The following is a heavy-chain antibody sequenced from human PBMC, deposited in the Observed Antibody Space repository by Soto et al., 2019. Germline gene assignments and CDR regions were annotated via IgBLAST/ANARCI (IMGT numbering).Heavy chain of an antibody. D-gene: IGHD3-3*01. Sequence: GASVKVSCKASGGTFSSYAISWVRQAPGQGLDLMGGIIPIFGTANYAQKFQGRVTITADESTSTAYMELSSLRSEDTAVYYCARDEYYDFWSGHNWFDPWGQGTLVTVSS. CDR1: GGTFSSYA. J-gene: IGHJ5*02. V-gene: IGHV1-69*13. CDR2: IIPIFGTA. CDR3: ARDEYYDFWSGHNWFDP.